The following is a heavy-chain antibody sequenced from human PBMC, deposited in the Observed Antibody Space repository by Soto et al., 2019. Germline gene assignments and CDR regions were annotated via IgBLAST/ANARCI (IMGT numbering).Heavy chain of an antibody. J-gene: IGHJ4*02. CDR1: GGSISSYY. CDR2: IYYSGST. Sequence: QVQLQESGPGLVKPSETLSLTCTVSGGSISSYYWSWIRQPPGKGLEWIGYIYYSGSTNYNPSLKTRVPIAVDTSKNPFSLKLSSVTAADTAVYFCASQVPGPYGSGSYFDYWGQGTLVTVSS. CDR3: ASQVPGPYGSGSYFDY. V-gene: IGHV4-59*08. D-gene: IGHD3-10*01.